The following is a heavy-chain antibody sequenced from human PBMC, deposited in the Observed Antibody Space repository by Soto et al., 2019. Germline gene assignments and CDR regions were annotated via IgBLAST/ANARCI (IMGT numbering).Heavy chain of an antibody. CDR1: GGTFSNYA. Sequence: QVQLVQSGAEVKKPGSSVKVSCKASGGTFSNYAFSWVRQAPGQGLEWLGGIMPIFGRADYAQKFRGRVTITGDESTTTAHMELSSLRSADTAVYYCASWLKEAGIGGNYSSGMDVWGQGTTVTVSS. V-gene: IGHV1-69*12. D-gene: IGHD6-19*01. CDR2: IMPIFGRA. J-gene: IGHJ6*02. CDR3: ASWLKEAGIGGNYSSGMDV.